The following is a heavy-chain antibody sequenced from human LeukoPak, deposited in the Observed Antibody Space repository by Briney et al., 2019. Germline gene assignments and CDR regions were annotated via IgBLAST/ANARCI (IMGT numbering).Heavy chain of an antibody. Sequence: PGGSLRLSCAASGFTFSSYAMHWFRQAPGKGLEWVAVISYDGSNKYYADSVKGRFTISRDNSKNTLYLQMNSLRAEDTAVYYCARDFSVDGGPFDYWGQGTLVTVSS. V-gene: IGHV3-30-3*01. J-gene: IGHJ4*02. D-gene: IGHD3-16*01. CDR2: ISYDGSNK. CDR3: ARDFSVDGGPFDY. CDR1: GFTFSSYA.